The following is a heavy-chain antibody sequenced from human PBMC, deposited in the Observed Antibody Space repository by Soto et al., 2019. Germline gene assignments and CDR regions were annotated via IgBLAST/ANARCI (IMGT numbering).Heavy chain of an antibody. D-gene: IGHD3-10*01. V-gene: IGHV4-31*03. CDR1: GGSISSGAYY. CDR2: IDDSGNT. Sequence: QVQLQESGPGLVKPSQTLSLTCTVSGGSISSGAYYWSWIRHHPVRGLECIGQIDDSGNTYYRPSLKSRVSISADTSKNQFSLELQSVSAADTAVYYCASHPFGDNWFDPWGQGTLVPVSS. CDR3: ASHPFGDNWFDP. J-gene: IGHJ5*02.